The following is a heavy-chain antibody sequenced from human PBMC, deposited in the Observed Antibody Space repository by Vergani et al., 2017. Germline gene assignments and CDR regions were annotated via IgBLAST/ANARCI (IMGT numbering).Heavy chain of an antibody. Sequence: QVQLVESGGGVVQPGRSLRLSCAASGFTFNQYGMHWVRQAPGKGLEWVAVTWYDGNNKQYADSVKGRFTISRDNSKSTMYLQMNSLRDEDTGVYYCSRDLRLIDNRFDPWGQGTLVTVSS. J-gene: IGHJ5*02. CDR1: GFTFNQYG. CDR3: SRDLRLIDNRFDP. D-gene: IGHD1-14*01. V-gene: IGHV3-33*01. CDR2: TWYDGNNK.